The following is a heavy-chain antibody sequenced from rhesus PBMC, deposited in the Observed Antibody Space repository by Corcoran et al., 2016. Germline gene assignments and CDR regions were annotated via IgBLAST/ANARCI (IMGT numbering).Heavy chain of an antibody. CDR1: GGSISRGYHG. CDR3: GRSGAATGAY. V-gene: IGHV4S7*01. J-gene: IGHJ4*01. Sequence: QVQLQESGPGLVKPSETLSLTGAVSGGSISRGYHGNWILQPPGKGVEWIGYLSDSGATYYNASLKNRVTISKDTSKNQFSLKLSSVTAADTAVYYCGRSGAATGAYWGQGVLVTVSS. CDR2: LSDSGAT. D-gene: IGHD6-31*01.